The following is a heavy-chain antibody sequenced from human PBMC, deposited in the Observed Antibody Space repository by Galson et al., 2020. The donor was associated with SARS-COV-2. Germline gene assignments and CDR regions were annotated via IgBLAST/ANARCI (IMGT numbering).Heavy chain of an antibody. J-gene: IGHJ5*02. CDR2: IWYDGSNK. CDR1: GFTFSSYG. Sequence: LSLTCAASGFTFSSYGMHWVRQAPGKGLEWVAVIWYDGSNKYYADSVKGRFTISRDNSKNTLYLQMNSLRAEDTAVYYCARVYHYYGSGSYLPWFDPWGQGTLVTVSS. D-gene: IGHD3-10*01. CDR3: ARVYHYYGSGSYLPWFDP. V-gene: IGHV3-33*01.